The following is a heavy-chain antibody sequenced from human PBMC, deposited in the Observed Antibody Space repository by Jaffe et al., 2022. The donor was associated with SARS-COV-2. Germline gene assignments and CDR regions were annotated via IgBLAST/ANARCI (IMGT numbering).Heavy chain of an antibody. Sequence: QVQLVESGGGVVQPGRSLRLSCAASGFTFGNYALHWVRQAPGQGLEWVAILSYDGSHKSYADSVKGRFTISRDTSQNTLFLQMNSLRAEDTALYYCARQHTSDWSSLAHWGQGTLVIVSS. V-gene: IGHV3-30*04. CDR1: GFTFGNYA. D-gene: IGHD3-9*01. J-gene: IGHJ4*02. CDR2: LSYDGSHK. CDR3: ARQHTSDWSSLAH.